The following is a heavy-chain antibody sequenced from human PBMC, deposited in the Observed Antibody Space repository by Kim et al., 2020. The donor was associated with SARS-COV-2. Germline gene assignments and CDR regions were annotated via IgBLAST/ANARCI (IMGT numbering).Heavy chain of an antibody. V-gene: IGHV1-69*13. CDR2: IIPIFGTA. D-gene: IGHD6-6*01. Sequence: SVKVSCKASGGTFSSYAISWVRQAPGQGLEWMGGIIPIFGTANYAQKFQGRVTITADESTSTAYMELSSLRSEDTAVYYCARGFEYSSSSSDAFDIWGQGTMVTVSS. J-gene: IGHJ3*02. CDR1: GGTFSSYA. CDR3: ARGFEYSSSSSDAFDI.